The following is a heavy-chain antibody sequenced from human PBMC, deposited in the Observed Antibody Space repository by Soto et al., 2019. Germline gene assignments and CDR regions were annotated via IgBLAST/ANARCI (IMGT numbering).Heavy chain of an antibody. CDR3: ARGRRGYSGYDYYYYGMDV. Sequence: QLQLQESGSGLVKPSQTLSLTCAVSGGSISSGGYSWSWIRQPPGKGLEWIGYIYHSGSTYYNPSLKSRVTISVDRSKNQFSLKLSSVTAADTAVYYCARGRRGYSGYDYYYYGMDVWCQGTTVTVSS. D-gene: IGHD5-12*01. V-gene: IGHV4-30-2*01. CDR1: GGSISSGGYS. CDR2: IYHSGST. J-gene: IGHJ6*02.